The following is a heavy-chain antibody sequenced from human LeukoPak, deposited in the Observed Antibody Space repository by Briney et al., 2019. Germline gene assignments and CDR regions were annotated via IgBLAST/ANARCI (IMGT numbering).Heavy chain of an antibody. V-gene: IGHV3-30*04. CDR2: ISHDGGDK. CDR1: GFTFSSYA. D-gene: IGHD3-22*01. J-gene: IGHJ4*02. Sequence: GRSLRLSCAASGFTFSSYAMHWVRQAPGKGLEWVAVISHDGGDKYYADSVKGRFTISRDNAKNSLYLQMNSLRAEDTAVYYCARDRQEYYYDSSGYYPNYYFDYWGQGTLVTVSS. CDR3: ARDRQEYYYDSSGYYPNYYFDY.